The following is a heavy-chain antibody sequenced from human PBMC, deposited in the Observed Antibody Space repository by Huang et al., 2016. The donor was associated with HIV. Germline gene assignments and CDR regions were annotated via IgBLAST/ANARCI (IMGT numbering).Heavy chain of an antibody. V-gene: IGHV4-34*01. CDR2: INHRGTT. D-gene: IGHD3-16*01. J-gene: IGHJ5*02. Sequence: LTCAVYGGSFSSYYWNLIRQSPGKWLEWIGQINHRGTTTYNPSLKSRVTMSVDTSKNQFSLKLNAVTAADTAVYYCAREIMISFGGPFDPWGQGTLVTVSS. CDR3: AREIMISFGGPFDP. CDR1: GGSFSSYY.